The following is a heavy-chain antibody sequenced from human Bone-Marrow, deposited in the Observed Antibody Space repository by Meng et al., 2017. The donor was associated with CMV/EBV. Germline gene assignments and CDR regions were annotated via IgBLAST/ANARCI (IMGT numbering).Heavy chain of an antibody. D-gene: IGHD3-3*01. CDR2: IIPIFGTA. Sequence: SVKVSCKASGGTFSSYAISWVRQAPGQGLEWMGGIIPIFGTANYAQKFQGRVTITTDESTSTAYMELSSLRSEDTAVYYCARDPRFLGATNYYYYYGMDVWGQGPTVTIYS. V-gene: IGHV1-69*05. CDR3: ARDPRFLGATNYYYYYGMDV. J-gene: IGHJ6*01. CDR1: GGTFSSYA.